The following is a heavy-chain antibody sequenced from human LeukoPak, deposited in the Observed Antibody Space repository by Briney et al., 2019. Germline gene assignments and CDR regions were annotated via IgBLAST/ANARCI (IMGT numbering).Heavy chain of an antibody. CDR2: IRYDGSLK. CDR1: GFTFNSYG. J-gene: IGHJ4*02. CDR3: AKDQDNYDRSGLTRGSFDS. Sequence: GGSLRLSCAASGFTFNSYGMHWVRQAPGKGLEWVAFIRYDGSLKYYADSVKGRLTISRDNSKNTLYLQMNSLRAQDTAVYYCAKDQDNYDRSGLTRGSFDSWGQGTLVTVSS. V-gene: IGHV3-30*02. D-gene: IGHD3-22*01.